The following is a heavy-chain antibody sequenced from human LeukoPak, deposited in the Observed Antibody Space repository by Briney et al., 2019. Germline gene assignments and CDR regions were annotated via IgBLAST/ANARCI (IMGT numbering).Heavy chain of an antibody. CDR2: IHPGDSDT. J-gene: IGHJ5*02. CDR1: GYNFTDYW. V-gene: IGHV5-51*01. D-gene: IGHD3-22*01. Sequence: GESLKISRKGSGYNFTDYWIGWVRQMPGKGLEWMGIIHPGDSDTRYSPSFQGQVTISVDKSLNTAYLQWTSLKASDSAMYYCARRLYYYESSGYFLGWFDPWGQGTLVTVSS. CDR3: ARRLYYYESSGYFLGWFDP.